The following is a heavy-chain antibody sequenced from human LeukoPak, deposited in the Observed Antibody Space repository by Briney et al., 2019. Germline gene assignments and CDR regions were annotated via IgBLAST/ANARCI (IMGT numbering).Heavy chain of an antibody. J-gene: IGHJ4*02. D-gene: IGHD3-3*01. V-gene: IGHV1-2*02. CDR2: INPNSGGT. Sequence: ASVKVSCKASGYTFTGYYMHWLRQAPGQGLEWMGWINPNSGGTNYVQKFQGRVTMTRDTSISTAYMELSRLRSDDTAVYYCARDQTGYDFWSGYYKYYFDYWGQGTLVTVSS. CDR3: ARDQTGYDFWSGYYKYYFDY. CDR1: GYTFTGYY.